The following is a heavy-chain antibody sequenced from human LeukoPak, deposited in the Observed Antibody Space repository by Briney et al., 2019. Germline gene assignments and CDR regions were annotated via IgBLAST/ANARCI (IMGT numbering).Heavy chain of an antibody. J-gene: IGHJ4*02. CDR2: IYPNSGGT. Sequence: ASVKVSCKASGYTFTGYYMHWVRQAPGQGLEWMGWIYPNSGGTKYAQNFQGRVTMTRDTSISTIYMELSSLRSDDTAVYYCARFSGRSNFDYWGQGTLVTASS. CDR1: GYTFTGYY. CDR3: ARFSGRSNFDY. D-gene: IGHD1-26*01. V-gene: IGHV1-2*02.